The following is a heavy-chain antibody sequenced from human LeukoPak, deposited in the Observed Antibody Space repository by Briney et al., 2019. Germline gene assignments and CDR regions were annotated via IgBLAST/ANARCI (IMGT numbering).Heavy chain of an antibody. V-gene: IGHV1-69*04. CDR1: GGTFSSYA. Sequence: SVKVSCKASGGTFSSYAISWVRQAPGQGLEWMGRIIPILGIADYAQKFQGRVTITADKSTSTAYMELSSLRSEDTAVYYCARDSVYAISRYWFDPWGQGTLVTVSS. CDR2: IIPILGIA. CDR3: ARDSVYAISRYWFDP. D-gene: IGHD2-8*01. J-gene: IGHJ5*02.